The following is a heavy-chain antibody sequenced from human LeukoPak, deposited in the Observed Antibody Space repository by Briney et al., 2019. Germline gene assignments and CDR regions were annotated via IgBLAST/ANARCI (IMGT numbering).Heavy chain of an antibody. CDR1: GFTFSSYG. CDR2: ISYDGSNK. CDR3: AKDPGQLERPYYYFDY. Sequence: GGSLRLSCAASGFTFSSYGMHWVRQAPGKGLEWVAVISYDGSNKYYADSVKGRFTISRDNSKNTLYLQMNSLRAEDTAVYYCAKDPGQLERPYYYFDYWGQGTLVTVSS. J-gene: IGHJ4*02. V-gene: IGHV3-30*18. D-gene: IGHD1-1*01.